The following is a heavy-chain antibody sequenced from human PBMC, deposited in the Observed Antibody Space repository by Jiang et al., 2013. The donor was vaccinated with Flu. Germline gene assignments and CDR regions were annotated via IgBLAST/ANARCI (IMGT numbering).Heavy chain of an antibody. CDR3: ARDGYTDGSNDGFDI. V-gene: IGHV6-1*01. Sequence: SRGLEWLGKTFYRSRWYNDYAASVKSRITISPDTSKNQFSLQLNSVTPEDTAVYYCARDGYTDGSNDGFDIWGQGTMVTVSS. D-gene: IGHD5-18*01. J-gene: IGHJ3*02. CDR2: TFYRSRWYN.